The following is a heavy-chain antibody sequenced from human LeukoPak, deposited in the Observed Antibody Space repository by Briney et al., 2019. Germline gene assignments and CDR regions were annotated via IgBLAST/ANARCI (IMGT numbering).Heavy chain of an antibody. CDR2: IYYSGST. J-gene: IGHJ4*02. CDR3: AAAYCGGDCYGY. CDR1: GGSISSYY. Sequence: SETLSLTCTVSGGSISSYYWSWIRQPPGKGLEWIGYIYYSGSTNYNPSLKSRVTISVDTSKNQFSLKLSSVTAADTAVYYCAAAYCGGDCYGYWGQGTLVTVSS. D-gene: IGHD2-21*01. V-gene: IGHV4-59*01.